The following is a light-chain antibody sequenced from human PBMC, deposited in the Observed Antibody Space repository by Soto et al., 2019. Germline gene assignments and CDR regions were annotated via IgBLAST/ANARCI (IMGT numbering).Light chain of an antibody. CDR2: GAS. CDR1: QSISST. J-gene: IGKJ5*01. CDR3: QQYNNWPIT. Sequence: ETVMTNSPATLSLSQWERVTLSCRASQSISSTLAWYQQKPGQAPRLLISGASTRATGVPDRFSGSGSGTEFTLTISSLQSEDFALNYCQQYNNWPITFGQVTRLEIK. V-gene: IGKV3-15*01.